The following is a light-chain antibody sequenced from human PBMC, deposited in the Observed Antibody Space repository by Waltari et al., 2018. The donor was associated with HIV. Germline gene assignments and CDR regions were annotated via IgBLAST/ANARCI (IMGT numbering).Light chain of an antibody. CDR2: AVP. CDR1: QNISRS. J-gene: IGKJ1*01. CDR3: QQTNNTPRT. V-gene: IGKV1-39*01. Sequence: DIQMTQSPSSLSASVGDRVTITCRASQNISRSLNWYQQRPRKAPKVLIHAVPSLQSGVPARFSGSGSGTDFTLTIGSLQPEDCATDYCQQTNNTPRTFGQGTKVEVK.